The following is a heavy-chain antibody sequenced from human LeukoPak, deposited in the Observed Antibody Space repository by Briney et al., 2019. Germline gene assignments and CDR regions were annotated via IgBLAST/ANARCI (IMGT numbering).Heavy chain of an antibody. V-gene: IGHV1-18*01. J-gene: IGHJ4*02. CDR3: ARDRLYYYDSSFDY. Sequence: ASVTVSCTASGYTFTSYGISWVRQAPGQGLEWMGWISAYNGNTNYAQKLQGRVTMTTDTSTSTAYMELRSLRSDDTAVYYCARDRLYYYDSSFDYWGQGTLVTVSS. D-gene: IGHD3-22*01. CDR2: ISAYNGNT. CDR1: GYTFTSYG.